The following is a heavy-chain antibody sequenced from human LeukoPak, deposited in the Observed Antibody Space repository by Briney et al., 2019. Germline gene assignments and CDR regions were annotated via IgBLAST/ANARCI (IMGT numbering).Heavy chain of an antibody. CDR1: GFTFSSYG. CDR2: ISYDGSNK. V-gene: IGHV3-30*18. Sequence: GSLRLSCAGSGFTFSSYGMHGVRQAPGKGLEWVAVISYDGSNKYYADSVKGRFTISRDNSKNTLYLQMNRLRAEDTAVYYCAKDYTPSSGWYGIDYWGQGTLVTVSS. CDR3: AKDYTPSSGWYGIDY. J-gene: IGHJ4*02. D-gene: IGHD6-19*01.